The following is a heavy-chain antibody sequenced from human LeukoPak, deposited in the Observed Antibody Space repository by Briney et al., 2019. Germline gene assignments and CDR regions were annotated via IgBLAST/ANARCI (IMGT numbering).Heavy chain of an antibody. V-gene: IGHV3-64*02. CDR2: ISTNGDTT. D-gene: IGHD2-15*01. CDR1: GFTFTAHA. Sequence: PGGSLRLSCAASGFTFTAHAMHWVRQGPGKGLEYVSTISTNGDTTYYADSVKGRLSISRDNSKNTLYLQMGSLRAEDMAVYYCARGRGVSSYDAMDVWGRGTTLTVSS. J-gene: IGHJ6*02. CDR3: ARGRGVSSYDAMDV.